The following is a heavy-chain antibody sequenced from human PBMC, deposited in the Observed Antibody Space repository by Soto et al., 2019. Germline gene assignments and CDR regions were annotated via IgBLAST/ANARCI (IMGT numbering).Heavy chain of an antibody. D-gene: IGHD6-13*01. J-gene: IGHJ1*01. V-gene: IGHV3-9*01. CDR3: VKDESINWYSGHFRH. Sequence: GGSLRLSCAASGFTFDDYAMHWVRQVPGKGLEWVSGINWNSGSIGYADSVKGRFAISRDNAKNSLHLQMNSLRAEDTAFYYCVKDESINWYSGHFRHWGQGTLISVSS. CDR1: GFTFDDYA. CDR2: INWNSGSI.